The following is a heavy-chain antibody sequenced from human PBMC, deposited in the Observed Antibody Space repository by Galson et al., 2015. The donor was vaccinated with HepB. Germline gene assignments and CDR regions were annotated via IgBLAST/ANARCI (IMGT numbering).Heavy chain of an antibody. J-gene: IGHJ5*02. CDR2: INPYSRYT. CDR1: GSTFSDYS. Sequence: SVKVSCKASGSTFSDYSIAWVRQAPGQGLEWMGWINPYSRYTQYAQKVQGRVIMTTDTSTSTAYMELRSLRSDDTAVYYCARGGLVVVVGANLNNWFDPWGQGTLVAVSS. D-gene: IGHD2-15*01. CDR3: ARGGLVVVVGANLNNWFDP. V-gene: IGHV1-18*01.